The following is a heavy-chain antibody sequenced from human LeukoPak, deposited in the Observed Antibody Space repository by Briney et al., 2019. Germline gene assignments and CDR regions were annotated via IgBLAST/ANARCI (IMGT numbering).Heavy chain of an antibody. V-gene: IGHV4-38-2*02. J-gene: IGHJ4*02. D-gene: IGHD5-24*01. CDR1: GYSISNNYY. CDR2: IYHSGNT. CDR3: ARVNREMATITP. Sequence: PSETLSLTCIVSGYSISNNYYWGWIRQPPGKGLEWIGNIYHSGNTYYNPSLKSRVTISVDTSKNQFSLKLSSVTAADTAVYYCARVNREMATITPWGQGTLVTVSS.